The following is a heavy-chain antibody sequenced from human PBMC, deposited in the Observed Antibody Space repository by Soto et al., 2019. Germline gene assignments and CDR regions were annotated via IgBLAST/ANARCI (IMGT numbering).Heavy chain of an antibody. Sequence: QVQLQESGPRLVSPSQTLSLTCTVSGGSISSAAYCWSWIRQSPDKGLEWIGHIYDGGTTYSSPSLKSRVTISADPSETQFSLKLNSVSAADTAVYYCASGPSGDKVDDWGQGIQVTVSS. D-gene: IGHD7-27*01. CDR3: ASGPSGDKVDD. J-gene: IGHJ4*02. V-gene: IGHV4-30-4*01. CDR1: GGSISSAAYC. CDR2: IYDGGTT.